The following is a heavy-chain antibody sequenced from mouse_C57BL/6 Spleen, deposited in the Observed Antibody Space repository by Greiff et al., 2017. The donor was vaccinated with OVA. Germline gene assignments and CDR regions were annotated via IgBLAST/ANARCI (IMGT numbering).Heavy chain of an antibody. CDR2: IWSGGST. V-gene: IGHV2-2*01. CDR1: GFSLTSYG. D-gene: IGHD2-14*01. CDR3: ARGDRYYAMDY. Sequence: VQLQQSGPGLVQPSQSLSITCTVSGFSLTSYGVHWVRQSPGKGLEWLGVIWSGGSTDYNAAFISRLGISKDNSKSQVFFKMNSLQADDTAIYYCARGDRYYAMDYWGQGTSVTVSS. J-gene: IGHJ4*01.